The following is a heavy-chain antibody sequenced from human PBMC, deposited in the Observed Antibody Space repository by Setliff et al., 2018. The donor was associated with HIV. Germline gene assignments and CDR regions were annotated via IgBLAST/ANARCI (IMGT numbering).Heavy chain of an antibody. V-gene: IGHV4-59*01. CDR1: GGSISSYY. CDR3: ARYSPRGYTLTGPY. CDR2: IYYSGST. D-gene: IGHD6-25*01. J-gene: IGHJ4*02. Sequence: KASETLSLTCTASGGSISSYYWSWIRQPPGKGLEWIGYIYYSGSTKHNPSLKSRVTISLDTSKNQFSLKLTSVTAADTAVYYCARYSPRGYTLTGPYWGQGTLVTVSS.